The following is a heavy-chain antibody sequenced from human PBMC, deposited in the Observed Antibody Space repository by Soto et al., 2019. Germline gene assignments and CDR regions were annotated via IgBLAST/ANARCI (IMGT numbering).Heavy chain of an antibody. CDR3: ARSYCSGGSCYSQQRYYYYYYGMDV. D-gene: IGHD2-15*01. Sequence: ASVKVSCKASGYTFTSYYMHWVRQAPGQGLEWMGIINPGGGSTSYAQKFQGRVTMTRDTSTSTVYMELSSLRSEDTAVYYCARSYCSGGSCYSQQRYYYYYYGMDVWGQGTTVTVSS. CDR2: INPGGGST. J-gene: IGHJ6*02. V-gene: IGHV1-46*01. CDR1: GYTFTSYY.